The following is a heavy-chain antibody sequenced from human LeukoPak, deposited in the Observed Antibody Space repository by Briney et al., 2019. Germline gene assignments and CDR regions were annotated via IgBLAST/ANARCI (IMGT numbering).Heavy chain of an antibody. CDR3: ASPTSGLSFDH. Sequence: ASVRITCKISGHALIDLAMHWVRQAPGKGLEWMGGFDSEDGDTFYAQKFQGRVTMTEDTSTDTAYMELTSLTSDDTAVYYCASPTSGLSFDHWGQGTLVTVSS. CDR2: FDSEDGDT. D-gene: IGHD3-16*01. J-gene: IGHJ4*02. V-gene: IGHV1-24*01. CDR1: GHALIDLA.